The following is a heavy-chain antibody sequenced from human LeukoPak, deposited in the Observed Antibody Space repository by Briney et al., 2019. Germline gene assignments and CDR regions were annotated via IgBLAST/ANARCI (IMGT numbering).Heavy chain of an antibody. J-gene: IGHJ6*03. D-gene: IGHD6-13*01. V-gene: IGHV3-23*01. CDR2: VSGSGGTT. Sequence: GGSLTLSCAASGFTFSSYAMSWVRQAPGKGLEWVSGVSGSGGTTYYAYSMKCRFTISSDNSKNTLYVQMNSLRAEDTAVYYSAKGGNYYYYYYMDVWGKGTTVTVSS. CDR3: AKGGNYYYYYYMDV. CDR1: GFTFSSYA.